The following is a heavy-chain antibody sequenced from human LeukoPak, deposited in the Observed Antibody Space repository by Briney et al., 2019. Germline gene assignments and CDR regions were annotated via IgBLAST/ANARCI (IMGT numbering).Heavy chain of an antibody. J-gene: IGHJ2*01. D-gene: IGHD6-19*01. CDR3: AKDIAVAGMTFWYFDL. Sequence: GGSLRLSCAASGFTFDDYAMHWVRQAPGKGREWVSSIGWNSGSIGYADSVKGRFTISRDNAKNSLYLQMNSLRAEDTALYYCAKDIAVAGMTFWYFDLWGRGTLVTVSS. CDR2: IGWNSGSI. CDR1: GFTFDDYA. V-gene: IGHV3-9*01.